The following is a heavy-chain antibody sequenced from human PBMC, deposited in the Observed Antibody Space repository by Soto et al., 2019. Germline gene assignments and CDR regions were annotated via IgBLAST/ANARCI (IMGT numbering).Heavy chain of an antibody. CDR1: GGSFSGYY. D-gene: IGHD2-2*01. CDR3: ARAMDCSSTSCFYYYYYMDV. V-gene: IGHV4-34*01. Sequence: SETLSLTCAVYGGSFSGYYWSWIRQPPGKGLEWIGEINHSGSTNYNPSLKSRVTISVDTSKNQFSLKLSSVTAADTAVYYCARAMDCSSTSCFYYYYYMDVWGKGTTVTVSS. CDR2: INHSGST. J-gene: IGHJ6*03.